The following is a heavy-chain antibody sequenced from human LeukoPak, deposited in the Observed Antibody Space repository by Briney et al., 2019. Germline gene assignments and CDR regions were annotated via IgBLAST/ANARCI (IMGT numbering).Heavy chain of an antibody. J-gene: IGHJ6*03. CDR1: GFTFSSYG. D-gene: IGHD2-2*02. V-gene: IGHV3-30*02. CDR2: IRYDGSNK. Sequence: PGGSLRLSCAASGFTFSSYGIHWVRQAPGKGLEWVAFIRYDGSNKYYADSVKGRFTISRDNAKNSLYLQMNSLRAEDTAVYYCARDPNTYYYYYYMDVWGKGTTVTVSS. CDR3: ARDPNTYYYYYYMDV.